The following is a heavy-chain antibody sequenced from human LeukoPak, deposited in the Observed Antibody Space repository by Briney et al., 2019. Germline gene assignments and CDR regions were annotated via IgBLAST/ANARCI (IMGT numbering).Heavy chain of an antibody. CDR1: GYSISSGYY. J-gene: IGHJ3*02. D-gene: IGHD4-11*01. V-gene: IGHV4-38-2*02. CDR3: ARDPPYSNYVSDSAFDI. CDR2: IYHSGST. Sequence: SETLSLTCTVSGYSISSGYYWGWIRQPPGKGLEWIGSIYHSGSTYYNPSLKSRVTISVDTSKNQFSLKLSSVTAADTAVYYCARDPPYSNYVSDSAFDIWGQGTMVTVSS.